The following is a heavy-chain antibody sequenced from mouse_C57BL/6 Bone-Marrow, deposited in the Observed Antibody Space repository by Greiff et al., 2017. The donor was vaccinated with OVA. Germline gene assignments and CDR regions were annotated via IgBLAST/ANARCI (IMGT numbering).Heavy chain of an antibody. Sequence: EVKLVESGGGLVKPGGSLKLSCAASGFTFSDYGMHWVRQAPEKGLEWVAYISSGSSTIYYADTVKGRFTISRDNAKNTLFLQMTSLSSETTAMYYCARGGYDYDVDYWGQGTTLTVSS. CDR1: GFTFSDYG. CDR3: ARGGYDYDVDY. CDR2: ISSGSSTI. D-gene: IGHD2-4*01. J-gene: IGHJ2*01. V-gene: IGHV5-17*01.